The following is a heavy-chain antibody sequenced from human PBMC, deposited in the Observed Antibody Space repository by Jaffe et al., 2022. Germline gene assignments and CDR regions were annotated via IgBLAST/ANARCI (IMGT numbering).Heavy chain of an antibody. D-gene: IGHD1-26*01. CDR2: ISWNSGSI. V-gene: IGHV3-9*01. J-gene: IGHJ3*02. CDR3: AKDIRWELLVAFDI. Sequence: EVQLVESGGGLVQPGRSLRLSCAASGFTFDDYAMHWVRQAPGKGLEWVSGISWNSGSIGYADSVKGRFTISRDNAKNSLYLQMNSLRAEDTALYYCAKDIRWELLVAFDIWGQGTMVTVSS. CDR1: GFTFDDYA.